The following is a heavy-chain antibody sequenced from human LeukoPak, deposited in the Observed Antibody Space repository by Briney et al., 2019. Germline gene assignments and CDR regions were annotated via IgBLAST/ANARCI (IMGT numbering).Heavy chain of an antibody. CDR3: ARGAYYYDSSGYPGLGY. J-gene: IGHJ4*02. Sequence: GGSLRLSCAAPGFTVSSNYMSWVRQAPGKGLEWVSVIYSGGSTYYADSVKGRFTISRDNSKNTLYLQMNSLRAEDTAVYYCARGAYYYDSSGYPGLGYWGQGTLVTVSS. D-gene: IGHD3-22*01. CDR1: GFTVSSNY. CDR2: IYSGGST. V-gene: IGHV3-53*01.